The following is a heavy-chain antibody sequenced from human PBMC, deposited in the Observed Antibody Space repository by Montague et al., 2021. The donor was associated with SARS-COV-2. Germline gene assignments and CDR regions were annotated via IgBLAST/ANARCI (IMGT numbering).Heavy chain of an antibody. CDR1: GYSISSGYY. V-gene: IGHV4-38-2*02. Sequence: SETLSLTCTVSGYSISSGYYWGWIRQPPGKGLEWIGSIYHSGSTYYNPSLKSRVTISVDTSKNQFSLKLSSVTAADTAVYYCARHYSATLPAVYWGQGTLVTVSS. J-gene: IGHJ4*02. D-gene: IGHD2-15*01. CDR3: ARHYSATLPAVY. CDR2: IYHSGST.